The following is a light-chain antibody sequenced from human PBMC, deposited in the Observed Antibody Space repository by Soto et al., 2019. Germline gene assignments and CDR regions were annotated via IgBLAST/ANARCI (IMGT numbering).Light chain of an antibody. CDR1: NSDIGAYDY. J-gene: IGLJ1*01. Sequence: QSALTQPRSVSGSPGQAVTFSCTGTNSDIGAYDYVSWYQQLPGKAPKLIIYDVTKRPSGVPNRFSGSKSGNTASLTISGLQAEDEADYFCSSFAGSYIHVFGSGTKVTV. V-gene: IGLV2-11*01. CDR3: SSFAGSYIHV. CDR2: DVT.